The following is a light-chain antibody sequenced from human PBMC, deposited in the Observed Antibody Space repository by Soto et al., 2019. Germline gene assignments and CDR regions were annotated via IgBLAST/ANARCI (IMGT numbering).Light chain of an antibody. V-gene: IGKV1-27*01. J-gene: IGKJ1*01. CDR1: QGISKY. Sequence: DIQMTQSPSSLSASVGDRVTITCRASQGISKYLAWYQQKPGKVPKLLIYGASTLQSGVPSRFSGSGSGTDFTLTISSLQPEDAATYYCQKYDSAPWTFGQGTKVEIK. CDR3: QKYDSAPWT. CDR2: GAS.